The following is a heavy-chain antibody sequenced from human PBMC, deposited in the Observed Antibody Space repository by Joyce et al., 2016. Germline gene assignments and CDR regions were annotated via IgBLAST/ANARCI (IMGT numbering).Heavy chain of an antibody. CDR2: ISGLYGRT. CDR1: GFTFSSDA. Sequence: EVQLLESGGGLVQPGGSLRLSCAASGFTFSSDALAWVRQGPGGRLEGVSVISGLYGRTHYIDSVKGRFTISRDNSKNILYLQMSNLRAEDTALYYCTNGDYWGQGSLVTVSS. CDR3: TNGDY. V-gene: IGHV3-23*01. J-gene: IGHJ4*02.